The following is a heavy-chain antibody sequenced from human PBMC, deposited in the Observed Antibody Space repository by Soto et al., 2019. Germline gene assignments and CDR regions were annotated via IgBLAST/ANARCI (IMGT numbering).Heavy chain of an antibody. CDR3: TTVAYGEYVSDY. Sequence: EVELVESGGVLVEPGGSLRLSCAASGFAFTNAWMTWVRQAPGKALEWIGRIRSQIDGGTTDYAGPVKGRFTNSRDDSTNTLYRQMKSLKLEDTAVYYCTTVAYGEYVSDYWGQGTLVTVSS. D-gene: IGHD4-17*01. CDR1: GFAFTNAW. CDR2: IRSQIDGGTT. J-gene: IGHJ4*02. V-gene: IGHV3-15*01.